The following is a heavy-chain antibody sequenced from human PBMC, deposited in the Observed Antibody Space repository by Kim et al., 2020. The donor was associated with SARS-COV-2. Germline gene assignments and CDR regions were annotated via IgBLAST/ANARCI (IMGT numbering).Heavy chain of an antibody. CDR3: AHSPSYNWFDA. CDR1: GFSLSTYGVS. D-gene: IGHD6-6*01. Sequence: SGPTLVEPTQTLTLTCNFSGFSLSTYGVSVGWIRRAPGKALEWLAVIYWDNDNRLSPFLETRLTITKDTSKNQVVLTLTNMDVADTATYFCAHSPSYNWFDAWGQGTLVTVSS. CDR2: IYWDNDN. J-gene: IGHJ5*02. V-gene: IGHV2-5*02.